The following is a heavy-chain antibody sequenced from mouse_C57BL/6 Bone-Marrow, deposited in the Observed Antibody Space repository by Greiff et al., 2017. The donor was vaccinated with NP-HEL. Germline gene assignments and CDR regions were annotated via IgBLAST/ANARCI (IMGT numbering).Heavy chain of an antibody. D-gene: IGHD2-3*01. V-gene: IGHV1-87*01. CDR2: GQGLEWIG. J-gene: IGHJ2*01. CDR3: SKYSAVYYYACRGYDTTDY. CDR1: YTFFRRVH. Sequence: VQLQQSGPELARPWASVKISCQAFYTFFRRVHFAIRDTNYWMQWVKQRPGQGLEWIGAIYPGNGDTCYNQKFKGKATLTTNKSSITAYMQLSGLTSKYSAVYYYACRGYDTTDYWGQGTTLTVSS.